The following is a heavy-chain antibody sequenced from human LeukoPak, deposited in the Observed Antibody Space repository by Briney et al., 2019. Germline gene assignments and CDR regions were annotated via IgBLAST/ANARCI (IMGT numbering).Heavy chain of an antibody. J-gene: IGHJ4*02. CDR2: IYYSGST. V-gene: IGHV4-39*07. CDR1: GGSISSSSYY. Sequence: SETLSLTCTVSGGSISSSSYYWGWIRQPPGKGLEWIGSIYYSGSTYYNPSLKSRVTISVDTSKNQFSLKLSSVTAADTAVHYCARRVTASIDYWGQGTLVTVSS. CDR3: ARRVTASIDY. D-gene: IGHD2-21*02.